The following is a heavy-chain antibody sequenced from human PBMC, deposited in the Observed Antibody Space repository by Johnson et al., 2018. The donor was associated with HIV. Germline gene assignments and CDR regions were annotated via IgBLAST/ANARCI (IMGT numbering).Heavy chain of an antibody. CDR1: GFTFSSYA. J-gene: IGHJ3*02. Sequence: VQLVESGGGLVQPGGSLRLSCAASGFTFSSYAMSWVRQAPGKGLEWVSAISGSGGSTYYADSVKGRFSISRDNSKNTLSLQMNSLRGDDTAVYYCARGVRNSYGYLLGTFDIWGQGTMVTVSS. V-gene: IGHV3-23*04. D-gene: IGHD5-18*01. CDR2: ISGSGGST. CDR3: ARGVRNSYGYLLGTFDI.